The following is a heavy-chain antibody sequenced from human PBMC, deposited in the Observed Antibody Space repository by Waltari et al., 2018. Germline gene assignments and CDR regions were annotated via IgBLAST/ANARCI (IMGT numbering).Heavy chain of an antibody. CDR1: GFPFDDYA. Sequence: EVQLVESGGGLVQPGRSLRLSCAASGFPFDDYAMHWVRQAPGKGLEWVSGISWNSGSIGYADSVKGRFTISRDNAKNSLYLQMNSLRAEDTALYYCAKVGAPLQLWSGFDYWGQGTLVTVSS. J-gene: IGHJ4*02. CDR3: AKVGAPLQLWSGFDY. D-gene: IGHD5-18*01. V-gene: IGHV3-9*01. CDR2: ISWNSGSI.